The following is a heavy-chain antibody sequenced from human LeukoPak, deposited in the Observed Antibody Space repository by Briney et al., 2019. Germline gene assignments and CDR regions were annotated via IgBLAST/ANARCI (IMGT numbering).Heavy chain of an antibody. CDR2: IYTSGST. J-gene: IGHJ4*02. Sequence: SETLSLTCTVSGGSISSYYWSWIRQPPGKGLEWIGYIYTSGSTNYNPSLKSRVTISVDTSKNQFSLKLSSVTAADTAVYYCARVYSSSWYFDYWGQGTLVTVSS. V-gene: IGHV4-4*09. CDR1: GGSISSYY. CDR3: ARVYSSSWYFDY. D-gene: IGHD6-13*01.